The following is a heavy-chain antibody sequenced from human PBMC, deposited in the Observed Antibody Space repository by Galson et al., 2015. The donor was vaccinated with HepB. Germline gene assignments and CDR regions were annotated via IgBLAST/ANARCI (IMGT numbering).Heavy chain of an antibody. CDR3: ARESVEMATMIY. V-gene: IGHV3-33*01. J-gene: IGHJ4*02. Sequence: SLRLSCAASGFTFSSYGMHWVRQAPGKGLEWVAVIWYDGSNEYYEDSVKGRFTISRDNSKNTLYLQMNSLRAEDTAVYYCARESVEMATMIYWGQGTLVTVSS. D-gene: IGHD5-24*01. CDR1: GFTFSSYG. CDR2: IWYDGSNE.